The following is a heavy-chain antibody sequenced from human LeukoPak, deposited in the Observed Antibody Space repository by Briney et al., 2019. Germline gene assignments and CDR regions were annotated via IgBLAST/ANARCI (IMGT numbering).Heavy chain of an antibody. CDR2: IKQDGSEK. J-gene: IGHJ4*02. D-gene: IGHD1-26*01. Sequence: VGSLGVSSAGAGFTCNNDWIIWVRQGPRKWVQWVANIKQDGSEKYYVDSVKGRFTISRDNVKSSLYLQMNSLRVEDTAVYYCARLVVGAIDYWGQGTLVTVSS. CDR1: GFTCNNDW. CDR3: ARLVVGAIDY. V-gene: IGHV3-7*01.